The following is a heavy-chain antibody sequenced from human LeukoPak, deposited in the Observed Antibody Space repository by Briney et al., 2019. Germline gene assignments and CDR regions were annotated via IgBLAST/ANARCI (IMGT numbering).Heavy chain of an antibody. V-gene: IGHV3-30*02. CDR1: GFTFSRLG. CDR2: IHNGGTQG. Sequence: PGGSLTLSCAASGFTFSRLGMQWVRQAPGKGLEWVAVIHNGGTQGQYADSVKGRFTISKDNSQNTSYLQMNNLRDDDTAVYYCAKEGDEFRGYLDVWGKGTTVTVSS. J-gene: IGHJ6*03. D-gene: IGHD3-16*01. CDR3: AKEGDEFRGYLDV.